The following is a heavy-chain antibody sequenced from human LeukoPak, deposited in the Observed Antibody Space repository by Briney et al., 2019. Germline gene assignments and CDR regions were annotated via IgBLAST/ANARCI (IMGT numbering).Heavy chain of an antibody. CDR3: ARGAAISEIGYFGF. CDR1: GGSFSRYY. V-gene: IGHV4-34*01. Sequence: PSETLSLTCAVYGGSFSRYYWSWIRQSPGKGLEWIAEIDHRGDTNYNPSVKSRVTISVDTSKNQFSLKVRSLSAADTAVYYCARGAAISEIGYFGFWGQGTGDTLSS. J-gene: IGHJ4*02. CDR2: IDHRGDT.